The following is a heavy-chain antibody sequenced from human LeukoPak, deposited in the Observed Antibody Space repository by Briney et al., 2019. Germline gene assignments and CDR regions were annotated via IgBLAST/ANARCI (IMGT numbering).Heavy chain of an antibody. CDR1: GGSISSSTYY. CDR2: VHYSGGS. D-gene: IGHD6-19*01. V-gene: IGHV4-39*07. Sequence: KSSETLSLTCTVSGGSISSSTYYWGWIRQSPGKGLEWIGSVHYSGGSYYSPSLKSRVTISLNTSKNQFSLKLSSVTAADTAVYYCARVTPAGAWLGHFDYWGQGTLVTVSS. CDR3: ARVTPAGAWLGHFDY. J-gene: IGHJ4*02.